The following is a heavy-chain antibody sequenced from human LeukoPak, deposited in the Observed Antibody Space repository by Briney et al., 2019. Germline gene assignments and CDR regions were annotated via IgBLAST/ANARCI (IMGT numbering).Heavy chain of an antibody. CDR2: ISNSGDTT. Sequence: GGSLRLSCAASGFTFSNAWMNWVRQAPGKGLEWISGISNSGDTTYDADSVKGRFTISRDNSKNTLYLQMNSLRAEDTAVYYCAKCPGSANCYTGFDYWGQGTLVTVSS. D-gene: IGHD2-2*02. CDR3: AKCPGSANCYTGFDY. CDR1: GFTFSNAW. V-gene: IGHV3-23*01. J-gene: IGHJ4*02.